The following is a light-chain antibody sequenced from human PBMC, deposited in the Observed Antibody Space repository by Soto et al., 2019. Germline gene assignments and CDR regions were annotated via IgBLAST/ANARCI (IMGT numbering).Light chain of an antibody. Sequence: QSALTQPASVSGSPGQSITISCTGTSSDVGGYNYVSWYQQHPGKAPKLMIYDVSNRPSGVSNPFSGSKSGTTPSLTISGLQAEGEADYYCSSYTSSSTLEVFGIGTKVTVL. CDR1: SSDVGGYNY. J-gene: IGLJ1*01. CDR2: DVS. V-gene: IGLV2-14*01. CDR3: SSYTSSSTLEV.